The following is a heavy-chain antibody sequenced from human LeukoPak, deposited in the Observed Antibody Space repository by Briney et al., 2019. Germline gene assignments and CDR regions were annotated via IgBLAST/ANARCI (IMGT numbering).Heavy chain of an antibody. V-gene: IGHV3-9*01. J-gene: IGHJ4*02. D-gene: IGHD3-3*01. CDR3: AKDTHVHDFWSGYWLH. CDR1: GFTFDDYA. CDR2: ISWNSGSI. Sequence: PGRSLRLSCAASGFTFDDYAMHWVRQAPGKGLEWVSGISWNSGSIGYADSVKGRFTISRDNAKNSLYLQMNSLRAEDTALYYCAKDTHVHDFWSGYWLHWGQGTLVTVSS.